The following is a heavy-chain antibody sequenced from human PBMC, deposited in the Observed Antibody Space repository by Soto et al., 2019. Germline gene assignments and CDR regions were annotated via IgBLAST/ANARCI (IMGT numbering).Heavy chain of an antibody. CDR3: ARGPDGDKVDY. CDR1: GGSISSSDSY. D-gene: IGHD7-27*01. Sequence: SETLSLTCTVSGGSISSSDSYWDWIRQPPGKGLEWIGSIYYSGITYYNPSLKSRVTISVDTSKNQFSLKLSSVTAADTAVYYCARGPDGDKVDYWGQGTLVTVS. V-gene: IGHV4-39*01. J-gene: IGHJ4*02. CDR2: IYYSGIT.